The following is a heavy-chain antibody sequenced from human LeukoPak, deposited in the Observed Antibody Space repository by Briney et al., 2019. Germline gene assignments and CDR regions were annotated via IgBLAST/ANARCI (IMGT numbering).Heavy chain of an antibody. CDR1: GGSISSYY. CDR3: ARWNGPFDI. V-gene: IGHV4-59*01. CDR2: IYYSGST. Sequence: SETLSLTCTVSGGSISSYYWSWIRQPPGKGLEWIGYIYYSGSTNYNPSLKSRVTISVDTSKNQFSLKLSSVTAADTAMYYCARWNGPFDIWGQGTMVTVSS. D-gene: IGHD1-1*01. J-gene: IGHJ3*02.